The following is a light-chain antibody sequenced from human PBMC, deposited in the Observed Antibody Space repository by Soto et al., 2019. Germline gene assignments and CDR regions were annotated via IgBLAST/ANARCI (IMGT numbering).Light chain of an antibody. CDR1: SGSIASYY. J-gene: IGLJ2*01. CDR3: QSYDSTNHGV. Sequence: NFMLTQPHSVSESPGKTVTISCTRTSGSIASYYVQWYQQRPGSAPTTVISENYQRPSGVPDRFTGSIDTSSNSASLTISGLETEDEADYYCQSYDSTNHGVFGGGTKLTVL. CDR2: ENY. V-gene: IGLV6-57*04.